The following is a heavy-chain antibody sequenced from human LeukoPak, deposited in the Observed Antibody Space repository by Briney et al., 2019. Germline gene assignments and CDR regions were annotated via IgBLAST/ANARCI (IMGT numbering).Heavy chain of an antibody. V-gene: IGHV4-59*01. Sequence: PSETLSLTCSVSGGSISSYYWTWIRQPSGKGLEWIGYRYYSGSTTYNPSLKSRVTISVDTSKSQFSLKLMSVTAADTAIYYCARVRGDFETDWGQGTLVTVSS. CDR2: RYYSGST. D-gene: IGHD3-16*01. CDR1: GGSISSYY. CDR3: ARVRGDFETD. J-gene: IGHJ1*01.